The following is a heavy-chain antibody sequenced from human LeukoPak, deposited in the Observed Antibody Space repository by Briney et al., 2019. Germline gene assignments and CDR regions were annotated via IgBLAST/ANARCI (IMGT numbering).Heavy chain of an antibody. D-gene: IGHD3-10*01. CDR3: ASGPPPRYYGSGYFDY. Sequence: ASVKVSCKASGGTFSSYAISWVRQAPGQGLEWMGWISAYNGNTNYAQKFQGRVTMTRDTSISTAYMELSRLRSDDTAVYYCASGPPPRYYGSGYFDYWGQGTLVTVSS. CDR1: GGTFSSYA. CDR2: ISAYNGNT. V-gene: IGHV1-18*01. J-gene: IGHJ4*02.